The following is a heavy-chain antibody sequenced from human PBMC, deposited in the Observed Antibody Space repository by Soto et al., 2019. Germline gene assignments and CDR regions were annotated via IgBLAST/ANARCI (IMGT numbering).Heavy chain of an antibody. CDR1: GYTFTNFG. J-gene: IGHJ4*02. CDR2: ISTYNTHT. Sequence: QVQLVQSGAEVKKPGASVKLSCKASGYTFTNFGISWMRQAPGQGLEWMGWISTYNTHTNYAQKVQGRVSMTTDTSTSTAYMELGSLRFDDTAVYYCARPPSSSSPYYYDYWGQGTLVIVSS. D-gene: IGHD6-13*01. CDR3: ARPPSSSSPYYYDY. V-gene: IGHV1-18*04.